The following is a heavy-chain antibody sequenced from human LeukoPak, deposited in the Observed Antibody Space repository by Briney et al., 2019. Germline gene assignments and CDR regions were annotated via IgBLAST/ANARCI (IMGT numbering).Heavy chain of an antibody. D-gene: IGHD4/OR15-4a*01. CDR1: GFTFSSYS. CDR2: ISSSSNYI. Sequence: PGGSPRLSCAASGFTFSSYSMNWVRQAPGKGLEWVSSISSSSNYIYYADSVKGRFTISRDNAKNSLYLQMNSLRADDTAVYYCARDTLGEGEDANYAVYYFDYWGQGTVVTVSS. CDR3: ARDTLGEGEDANYAVYYFDY. V-gene: IGHV3-21*01. J-gene: IGHJ4*02.